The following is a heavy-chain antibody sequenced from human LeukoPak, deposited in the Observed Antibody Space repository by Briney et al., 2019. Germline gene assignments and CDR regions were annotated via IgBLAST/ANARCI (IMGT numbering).Heavy chain of an antibody. CDR1: GFTFSRCW. CDR3: ARAGPGYSSGWYDAFDI. D-gene: IGHD6-19*01. V-gene: IGHV3-7*01. J-gene: IGHJ3*02. Sequence: GGSLRLSCAASGFTFSRCWMSWVRQAPGKGLEWVANIKQDGSEKYYVDSVKGRFTISRDNAKNSLYLQMNSLRAEDTAVYYCARAGPGYSSGWYDAFDIWGQGTMVTVSS. CDR2: IKQDGSEK.